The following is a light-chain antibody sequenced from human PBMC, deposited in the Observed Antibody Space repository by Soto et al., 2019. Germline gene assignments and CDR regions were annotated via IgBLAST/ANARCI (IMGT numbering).Light chain of an antibody. Sequence: QSVLTQPPSASGTPGPRVTIPCSGSSSNIGSNSVYWYHQLPGTAPKLLSYGNDARPSGVTYRFSGSKSGTSASRAISGLQSEDEADYYCAAWDDSLNGVLFGGGTKLTVL. CDR3: AAWDDSLNGVL. CDR1: SSNIGSNS. J-gene: IGLJ2*01. V-gene: IGLV1-44*01. CDR2: GND.